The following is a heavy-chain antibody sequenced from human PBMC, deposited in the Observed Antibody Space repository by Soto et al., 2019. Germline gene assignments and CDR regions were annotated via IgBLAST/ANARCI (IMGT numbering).Heavy chain of an antibody. CDR1: GFSLTTSGVG. D-gene: IGHD3-3*01. V-gene: IGHV2-5*02. CDR3: AHRVLRTVSGLVTTTAIFFDF. J-gene: IGHJ4*02. Sequence: QITLNESGPPVVRPTETLTLTCRFSGFSLTTSGVGVGWIRQSPGKAPEWLALIYWDDDKRYSASLKSRLTITKDTSKNQEVLTVSDLDPTDTATYYCAHRVLRTVSGLVTTTAIFFDFWGQGTPVAVSS. CDR2: IYWDDDK.